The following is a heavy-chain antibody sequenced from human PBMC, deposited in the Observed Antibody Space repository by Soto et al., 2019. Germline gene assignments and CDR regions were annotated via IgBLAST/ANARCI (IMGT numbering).Heavy chain of an antibody. D-gene: IGHD2-15*01. CDR3: AIFGVVAATRSSYPKEKPIDMDV. CDR2: IIPILGIA. CDR1: GGTFSSYT. V-gene: IGHV1-69*02. J-gene: IGHJ6*03. Sequence: SVKVSCKASGGTFSSYTISWVRQAPGQGLEWMGRIIPILGIANYAQKFQGRVTITADKSTSTAYMELSSLRSEDTAVYYCAIFGVVAATRSSYPKEKPIDMDVWGKGTTVTVSS.